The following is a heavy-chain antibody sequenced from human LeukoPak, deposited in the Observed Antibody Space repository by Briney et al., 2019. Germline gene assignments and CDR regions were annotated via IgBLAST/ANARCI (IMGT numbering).Heavy chain of an antibody. CDR1: GFTFSSYA. CDR2: FSESGGTT. V-gene: IGHV3-23*01. D-gene: IGHD3/OR15-3a*01. Sequence: GGSLRLSCAASGFTFSSYAMSWVPQAPGKGLEWVSSFSESGGTTYADSVKGRIAISSDNSKNTLDLQMNSLRAEDTAVYYCAKGSPLDSDDEYYFDSWGRGTLVTVSS. CDR3: AKGSPLDSDDEYYFDS. J-gene: IGHJ4*02.